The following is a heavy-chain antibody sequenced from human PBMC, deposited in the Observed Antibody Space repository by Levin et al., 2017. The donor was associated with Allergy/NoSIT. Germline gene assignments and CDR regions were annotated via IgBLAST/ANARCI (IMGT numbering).Heavy chain of an antibody. CDR3: ARSYSTHLFDY. V-gene: IGHV4-4*02. Sequence: SETLSLTCAVSGGSISSGSWWSWVRQPPGKGLEWIGEIYHSGSTSYNPSLKSRATISVDKSKNQFSLKLTSVTAADTAVYYCARSYSTHLFDYWGQGTLVTVSS. CDR1: GGSISSGSW. D-gene: IGHD6-13*01. CDR2: IYHSGST. J-gene: IGHJ4*02.